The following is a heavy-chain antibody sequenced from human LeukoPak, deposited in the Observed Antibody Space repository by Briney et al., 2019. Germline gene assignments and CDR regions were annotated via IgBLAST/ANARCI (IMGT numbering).Heavy chain of an antibody. CDR2: ISWNSGSI. CDR3: AKSVYYYYYGMDV. J-gene: IGHJ6*02. Sequence: GGSLRLSCAASGFTFDDYAMHWVRQAPGKGLEWVSGISWNSGSIGYADSVRGRFTISRDNAKNSLYLQMNSLRAEDTALYYCAKSVYYYYYGMDVWGQGTTVTVSS. V-gene: IGHV3-9*01. CDR1: GFTFDDYA.